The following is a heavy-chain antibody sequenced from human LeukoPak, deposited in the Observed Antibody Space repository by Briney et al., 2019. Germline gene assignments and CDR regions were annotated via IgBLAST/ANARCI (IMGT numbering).Heavy chain of an antibody. Sequence: ASVKVSCKASGYTFTGYYMHWVRQAPGQGLEWMGWINPNSGGTNYAQKFQGRVTMTRDTSISTAYMELSRLRAEDMALYYCAKDRYSGYEGDGFDYWGQGTLVTVSS. CDR3: AKDRYSGYEGDGFDY. V-gene: IGHV1-2*02. CDR1: GYTFTGYY. CDR2: INPNSGGT. J-gene: IGHJ4*02. D-gene: IGHD5-12*01.